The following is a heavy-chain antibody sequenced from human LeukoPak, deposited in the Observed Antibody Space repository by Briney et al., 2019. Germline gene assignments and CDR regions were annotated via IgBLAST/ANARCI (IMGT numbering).Heavy chain of an antibody. CDR1: GFRFSGYS. Sequence: PGGSLTLSCAASGFRFSGYSMNWVRQAPGKGLEWVAYMSSSGSVIYYADSVKGRFTISRDNSKNTLYLQMSSLRAEDTAVYYCVQIEAVEKDYWGQGTLVTVSS. J-gene: IGHJ4*02. CDR3: VQIEAVEKDY. V-gene: IGHV3-21*01. CDR2: MSSSGSVI. D-gene: IGHD6-19*01.